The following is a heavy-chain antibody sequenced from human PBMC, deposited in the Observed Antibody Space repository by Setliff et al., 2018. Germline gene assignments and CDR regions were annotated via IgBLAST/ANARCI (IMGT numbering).Heavy chain of an antibody. CDR1: GFTFSKYA. Sequence: GGSLRLSCVASGFTFSKYAVTWVRQAPGKGPEWVAAITGSGSPIYYADSVKGRFTISRDNAKNSLYLQMNSLRAEDTAVYYCARDLYGGSYYFDYWGQGTLVTVSS. CDR2: ITGSGSPI. V-gene: IGHV3-21*01. CDR3: ARDLYGGSYYFDY. D-gene: IGHD1-26*01. J-gene: IGHJ4*02.